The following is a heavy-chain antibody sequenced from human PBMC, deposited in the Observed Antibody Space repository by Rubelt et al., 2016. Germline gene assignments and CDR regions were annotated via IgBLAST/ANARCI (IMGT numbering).Heavy chain of an antibody. J-gene: IGHJ4*02. CDR1: GGSIGGSSYY. CDR2: IYRSGTT. V-gene: IGHV4-39*02. D-gene: IGHD1-1*01. CDR3: ARDRLLGNDDHGFDF. Sequence: QVQLQESGPGLVKPSETLSLTCTVSGGSIGGSSYYWGWIRQPPGKGLEWIGNIYRSGTTYYNPSLKSRVPLSVAQSKNQLSLKVGSVTAADPAVYYCARDRLLGNDDHGFDFWGKGTQVTVS.